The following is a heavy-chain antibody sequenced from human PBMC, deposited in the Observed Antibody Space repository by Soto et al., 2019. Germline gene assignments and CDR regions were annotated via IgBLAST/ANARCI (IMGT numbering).Heavy chain of an antibody. J-gene: IGHJ6*02. CDR2: IGTAGDT. Sequence: EVQLVESGGGLVQPGGSLRLSCAASGFTFSSYDMHWVRQATGKGLEWVSAIGTAGDTYYPGSVKGRFTISRENAKNSLYLQMNRLRAGDTAVYYCARDPRHPSNSHYYYYYGMDVWGQGTPVTVSS. CDR1: GFTFSSYD. CDR3: ARDPRHPSNSHYYYYYGMDV. D-gene: IGHD4-4*01. V-gene: IGHV3-13*01.